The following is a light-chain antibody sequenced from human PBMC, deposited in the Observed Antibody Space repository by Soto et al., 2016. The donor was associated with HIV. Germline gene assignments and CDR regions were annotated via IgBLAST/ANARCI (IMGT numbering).Light chain of an antibody. CDR1: NIGRKS. V-gene: IGLV3-21*01. CDR3: QVWETSDLPNWV. J-gene: IGLJ3*02. CDR2: DDS. Sequence: SYELTQPPSVSVAPGKTARINCGGNNIGRKSVHWYQQRPGQAPVLVIYDDSDRPSGIPERFSGSNSGNTATLTISRAEAGDEADYYCQVWETSDLPNWVFGGGTKLTI.